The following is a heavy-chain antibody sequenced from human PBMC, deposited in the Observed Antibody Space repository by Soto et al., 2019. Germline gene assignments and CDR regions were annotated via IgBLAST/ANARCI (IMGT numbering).Heavy chain of an antibody. CDR2: ISHDGGT. D-gene: IGHD3-10*01. V-gene: IGHV4-34*02. CDR1: GGSFDDFY. J-gene: IGHJ6*02. CDR3: ARGQLVWYGDLTPYHRDMDV. Sequence: QVQLQQWGAGLLRPSETLSLTCAFYGGSFDDFYWSWVRQSPGKGLEWVGEISHDGGTNYSPSLASRVSISVETSKNQFSLRLRSVTAADTGLYYCARGQLVWYGDLTPYHRDMDVWGQGTTVTVSS.